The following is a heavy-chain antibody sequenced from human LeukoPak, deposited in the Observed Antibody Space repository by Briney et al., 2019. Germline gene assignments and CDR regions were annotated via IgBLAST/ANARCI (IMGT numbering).Heavy chain of an antibody. CDR2: IYYSGTT. Sequence: SSETLSLTCTVSGGSMSSYYWSWIRRPPGKGLEWIGYIYYSGTTNYNPSLKSRVTISVDTSKNQSSLKLRSVTAADTAVYYCARGVYIAAAQYGYWGQGTLVTVSS. CDR3: ARGVYIAAAQYGY. J-gene: IGHJ4*02. D-gene: IGHD6-13*01. CDR1: GGSMSSYY. V-gene: IGHV4-59*01.